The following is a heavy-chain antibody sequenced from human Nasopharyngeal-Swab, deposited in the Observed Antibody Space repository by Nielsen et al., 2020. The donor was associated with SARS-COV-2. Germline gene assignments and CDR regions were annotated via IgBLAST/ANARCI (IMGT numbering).Heavy chain of an antibody. D-gene: IGHD6-19*01. CDR2: IYYSGST. V-gene: IGHV4-31*03. J-gene: IGHJ4*02. CDR1: GGSISSGGYY. CDR3: AMSAGYSSGWYAYFDY. Sequence: SETLSLTCTVSGGSISSGGYYWSWIRQHPGKGLEWIGYIYYSGSTYYNPSLKSRVTISVDTSKNQFSLKLSSVTAADTAVYYCAMSAGYSSGWYAYFDYWGQGTLVTVSS.